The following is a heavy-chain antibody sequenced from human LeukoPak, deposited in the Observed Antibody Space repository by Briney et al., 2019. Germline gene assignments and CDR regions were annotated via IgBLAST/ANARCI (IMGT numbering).Heavy chain of an antibody. V-gene: IGHV3-23*01. J-gene: IGHJ6*02. CDR2: ISGSGGDT. D-gene: IGHD1-26*01. CDR1: GFTFSNFL. Sequence: GGSLRLSCAASGFTFSNFLMTWVRQAPGKGPEWVSAISGSGGDTYYADSVKGRFTISRDNSKNSLYLQMNSLRTEDTALYYCAKDIRVSGSYYAYYYYGMDVWGQGTTVTVSS. CDR3: AKDIRVSGSYYAYYYYGMDV.